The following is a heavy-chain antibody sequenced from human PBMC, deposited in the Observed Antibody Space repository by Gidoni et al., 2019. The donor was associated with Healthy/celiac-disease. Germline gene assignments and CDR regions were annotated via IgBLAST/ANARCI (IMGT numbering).Heavy chain of an antibody. D-gene: IGHD3-16*01. CDR2: IIPIFGTP. Sequence: QVQLVQSGAEMKKPGSSVKVSCKASGGTFSSNPINWVRQAPGQGLEWMGGIIPIFGTPNYAQKFQGRVTITADEYTRTAYMELSSLISEDTAVYYCARDQPSYVWGSYQLDPWGQGTLVTVSS. CDR1: GGTFSSNP. J-gene: IGHJ5*02. CDR3: ARDQPSYVWGSYQLDP. V-gene: IGHV1-69*01.